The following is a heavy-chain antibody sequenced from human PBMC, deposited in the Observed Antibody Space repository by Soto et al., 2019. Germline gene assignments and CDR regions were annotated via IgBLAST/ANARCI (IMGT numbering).Heavy chain of an antibody. V-gene: IGHV4-34*01. D-gene: IGHD6-13*01. J-gene: IGHJ4*02. Sequence: SETLSLTYAVYGGSFSGYYWSWIRQPPGKGLEWIGEINHSGSTNYNPSLKSRVTISVDTSKNQFSLKLSSVTAADTAVYYCARAHGYSSSWYLTPFDYWGQGTLVTVSS. CDR3: ARAHGYSSSWYLTPFDY. CDR1: GGSFSGYY. CDR2: INHSGST.